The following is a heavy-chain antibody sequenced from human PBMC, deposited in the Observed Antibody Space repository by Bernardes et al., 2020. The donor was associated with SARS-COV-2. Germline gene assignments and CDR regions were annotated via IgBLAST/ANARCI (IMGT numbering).Heavy chain of an antibody. Sequence: GSLRLSCAASRFTFSSYWMNWVRQAPGKGLEWVANINQHGGAKYYVDSVKGRFTISRDNAKNSLYLQMNSLRAEDTAVYYCAADYAAGYWGQGTLVTVSS. CDR2: INQHGGAK. CDR3: AADYAAGY. CDR1: RFTFSSYW. J-gene: IGHJ4*02. V-gene: IGHV3-7*01. D-gene: IGHD4-17*01.